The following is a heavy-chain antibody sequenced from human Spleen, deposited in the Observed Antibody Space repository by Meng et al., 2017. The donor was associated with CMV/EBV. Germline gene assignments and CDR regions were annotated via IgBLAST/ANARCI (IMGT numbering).Heavy chain of an antibody. V-gene: IGHV4-59*12. CDR2: IYHSGSA. CDR1: GGSISNYY. J-gene: IGHJ6*02. CDR3: ARDLVYDSSSSHYYGMDV. Sequence: GPLRLSCTVSGGSISNYYWSWLRQPPGKGLEWIGNIYHSGSAYYNPSLKSRVTISVDTSKNQFSLKLSSVTAADTAVYYCARDLVYDSSSSHYYGMDVWGQGTTVTVSS. D-gene: IGHD6-6*01.